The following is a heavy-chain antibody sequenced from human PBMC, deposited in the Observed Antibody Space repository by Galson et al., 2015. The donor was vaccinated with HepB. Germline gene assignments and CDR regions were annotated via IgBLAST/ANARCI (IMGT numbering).Heavy chain of an antibody. CDR1: GFTFSSYA. V-gene: IGHV3-23*01. CDR2: ISGSGGST. Sequence: SLRLSCAASGFTFSSYAMSWVRQAPGKGLEWVSAISGSGGSTYYADSVKGRFTISRDNSKNTLYLQMNSLRAEDTAVYYCATPRGYSYGQLTTTYFDYWGQGTLVTVSS. J-gene: IGHJ4*02. D-gene: IGHD5-18*01. CDR3: ATPRGYSYGQLTTTYFDY.